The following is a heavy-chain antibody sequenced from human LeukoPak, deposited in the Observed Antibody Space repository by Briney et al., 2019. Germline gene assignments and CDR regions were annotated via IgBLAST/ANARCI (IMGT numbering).Heavy chain of an antibody. CDR1: GFTFSSYS. CDR2: ISSSSSTI. V-gene: IGHV3-48*04. J-gene: IGHJ3*01. Sequence: GGSLRLSCAASGFTFSSYSMNWVRQAPGKGLEWVSYISSSSSTIYYADSVKGRFTISRDNAKNSLYLQMNSLRAEDSAVYYCTRETAFDFWGQGTVVTVSS. CDR3: TRETAFDF.